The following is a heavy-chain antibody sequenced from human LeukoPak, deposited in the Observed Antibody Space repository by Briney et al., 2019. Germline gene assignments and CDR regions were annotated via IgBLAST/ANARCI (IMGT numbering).Heavy chain of an antibody. J-gene: IGHJ4*02. CDR1: GYTFTGYY. Sequence: ASVKVSCKASGYTFTGYYMHWVRQATGQGLEWMGWMNPNSGNTGYAQKFQGRVTITRNTSISTAYMELSSLRSEDTAVYYCARGRPYSSSSFDYWGQGTLVTVSS. V-gene: IGHV1-8*03. CDR3: ARGRPYSSSSFDY. D-gene: IGHD6-13*01. CDR2: MNPNSGNT.